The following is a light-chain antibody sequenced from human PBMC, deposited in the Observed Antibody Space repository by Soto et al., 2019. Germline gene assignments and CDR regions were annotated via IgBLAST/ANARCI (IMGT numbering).Light chain of an antibody. J-gene: IGKJ3*01. CDR2: DAS. Sequence: DIQMTQSPSSLSASVGDRVTITCQASHDISNYLNWYQQKPGKAHKLLIYDASNLETGVPSRFSVSGSGTDVTFTISSLQPEDIATYYCQQYDNLPPFTFGPGTKVDIQ. CDR3: QQYDNLPPFT. CDR1: HDISNY. V-gene: IGKV1-33*01.